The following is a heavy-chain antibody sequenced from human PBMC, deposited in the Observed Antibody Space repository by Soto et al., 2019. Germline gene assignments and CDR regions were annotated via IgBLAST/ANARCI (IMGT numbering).Heavy chain of an antibody. J-gene: IGHJ4*02. CDR2: IYYNGNT. V-gene: IGHV4-31*02. CDR3: ARDKIPGLFDY. Sequence: SETLSLTCTVSGGSISSGDYYWSWIRQLPGKDLEWIAYIYYNGNTYYTPSLKSRATISLDTSKNQFYLNLTSVTAAATAVYYCARDKIPGLFDYWGQGTLVTVSS. D-gene: IGHD2-21*01. CDR1: GGSISSGDYY.